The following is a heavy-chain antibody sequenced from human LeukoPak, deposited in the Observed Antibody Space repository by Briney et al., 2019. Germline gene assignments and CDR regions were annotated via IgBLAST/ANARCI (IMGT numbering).Heavy chain of an antibody. CDR3: ARDEDSSGHFDY. D-gene: IGHD6-19*01. J-gene: IGHJ4*02. V-gene: IGHV3-7*01. CDR2: IKQDGSEK. CDR1: EFTFSSYW. Sequence: GGSLRLSCAASEFTFSSYWMSLVRQAPGKGLEWVANIKQDGSEKYYVDSVKGRFTISRDNAKNSLYLQMNSLRAEDTAVYYCARDEDSSGHFDYWGQGTLVTVSS.